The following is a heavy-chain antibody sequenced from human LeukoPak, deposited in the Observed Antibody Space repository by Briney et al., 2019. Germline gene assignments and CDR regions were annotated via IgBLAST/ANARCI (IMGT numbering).Heavy chain of an antibody. D-gene: IGHD5-12*01. CDR2: IYTSGST. CDR1: GGSISGYY. Sequence: PSETLSLTCTVSGGSISGYYWSWIRQPAGKGLDWIGRIYTSGSTNCNPSLKSRVTMSVDTSKNHFSLKLSSVTAADTAVYYCARLSGYDWESFYDYWGQGTLVTVSS. CDR3: ARLSGYDWESFYDY. J-gene: IGHJ4*02. V-gene: IGHV4-4*07.